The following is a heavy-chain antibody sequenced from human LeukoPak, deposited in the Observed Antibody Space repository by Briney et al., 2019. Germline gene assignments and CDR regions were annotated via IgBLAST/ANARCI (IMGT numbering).Heavy chain of an antibody. Sequence: GSLRLSCAASGFTFSSYAMSWVRQAPGKGLEWVSVISGGGGSTFYADSVKGRSTISRDNSKNTLYLQMNSLRAEDTAVYYCAKELISYDSSGPPYWGQGTLVTVSS. CDR3: AKELISYDSSGPPY. D-gene: IGHD3-22*01. J-gene: IGHJ4*02. CDR2: ISGGGGST. V-gene: IGHV3-23*01. CDR1: GFTFSSYA.